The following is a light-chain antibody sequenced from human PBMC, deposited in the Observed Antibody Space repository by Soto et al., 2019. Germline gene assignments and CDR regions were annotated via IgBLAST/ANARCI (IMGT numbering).Light chain of an antibody. CDR1: QSVSSY. Sequence: EIVLTQSPATLSLSPGERATLSCRASQSVSSYLAWYQQKPGQAPRLLLYAASNRATGIPARFSGSGSGTEFTLTISSREPEDFAVYYCQRNSNWTPEYTFGQGTKLEIK. V-gene: IGKV3-11*01. CDR3: QRNSNWTPEYT. CDR2: AAS. J-gene: IGKJ2*01.